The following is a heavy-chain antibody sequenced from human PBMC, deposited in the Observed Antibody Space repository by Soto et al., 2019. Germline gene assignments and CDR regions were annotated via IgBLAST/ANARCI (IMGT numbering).Heavy chain of an antibody. V-gene: IGHV1-8*01. D-gene: IGHD4-17*01. J-gene: IGHJ4*02. CDR2: INPNSGNT. CDR3: ARDFGDYGDTFDY. Sequence: VASVKVSCKASGYTFTSYDINWVRQATGQGLEWMGWINPNSGNTGYAQKFQGRVTMTRNTSISTAYMELSSLRSEDTAVYYCARDFGDYGDTFDYWGQGTLVTVSS. CDR1: GYTFTSYD.